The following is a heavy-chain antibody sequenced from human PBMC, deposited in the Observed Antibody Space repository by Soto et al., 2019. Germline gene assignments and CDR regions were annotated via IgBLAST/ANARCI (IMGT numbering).Heavy chain of an antibody. V-gene: IGHV4-59*08. D-gene: IGHD3-3*01. CDR1: GGSINSYY. Sequence: SETLSLTCTVSGGSINSYYWSWIRQPPGKGLEWIGYIRYIGSTNYNTSLKSRVTISVDTSKNLFSLKLSSVTAADTAVYYCARHVYDFWSGYLDNWFDPWGQGTLVTVSS. J-gene: IGHJ5*02. CDR2: IRYIGST. CDR3: ARHVYDFWSGYLDNWFDP.